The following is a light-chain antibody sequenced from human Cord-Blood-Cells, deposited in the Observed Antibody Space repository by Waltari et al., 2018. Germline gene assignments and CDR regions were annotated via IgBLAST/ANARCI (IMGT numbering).Light chain of an antibody. V-gene: IGLV1-47*01. CDR3: AAWDDSLSGYV. CDR2: RNN. CDR1: SSNIGSNS. Sequence: QSVLPQPPSASGTPGQRVTLSWSGSSSNIGSNSVSWYQQLPGTAPKLLIHRNNQRPSGVPDRFSGSKSGTSASLAISGLRSEDEADYYCAAWDDSLSGYVFGTGTKVTVL. J-gene: IGLJ1*01.